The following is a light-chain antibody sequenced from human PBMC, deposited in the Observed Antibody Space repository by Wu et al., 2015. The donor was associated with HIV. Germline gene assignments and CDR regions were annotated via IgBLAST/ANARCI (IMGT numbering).Light chain of an antibody. Sequence: EIVLTQSPVTLSLSPGERATLSCRASQSVSSYLAWYQQKPGQAPRLLIYDASNRATGIPARFSGSGSGTDFTLTISSLEPEDFAVYYCQQRRNWPRSFGQGTKLEIK. CDR2: DAS. V-gene: IGKV3-11*01. J-gene: IGKJ2*03. CDR3: QQRRNWPRS. CDR1: QSVSSY.